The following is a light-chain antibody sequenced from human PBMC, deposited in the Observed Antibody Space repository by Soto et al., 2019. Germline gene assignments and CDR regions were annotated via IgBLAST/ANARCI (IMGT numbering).Light chain of an antibody. J-gene: IGLJ2*01. CDR3: ATLDTNVVV. CDR1: SGHSTYI. CDR2: LEGSGSY. V-gene: IGLV4-60*02. Sequence: QSVLTQSSSASASLGSSVKLTCTLSSGHSTYIIAWHQQQPGKAPRYLMKLEGSGSYNKGSGIPDRFSGSSSGADRYLTISSIPCEVAADYYCATLDTNVVVFGGGTKLAVL.